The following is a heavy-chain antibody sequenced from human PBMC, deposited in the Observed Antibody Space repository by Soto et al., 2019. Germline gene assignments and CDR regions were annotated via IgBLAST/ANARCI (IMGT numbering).Heavy chain of an antibody. CDR2: IKSKTDGGTT. V-gene: IGHV3-15*01. J-gene: IGHJ6*03. CDR3: TTRDSNSSHIYYYYMDV. Sequence: GGSLRLSCAASGFTFSNAWMSWVRQAPGKGLEWVGRIKSKTDGGTTDYAAPVKGRFTISRDDSKNTLYLQMNSLKTEDTAVYYCTTRDSNSSHIYYYYMDVWGKGTTVTVSS. CDR1: GFTFSNAW. D-gene: IGHD6-6*01.